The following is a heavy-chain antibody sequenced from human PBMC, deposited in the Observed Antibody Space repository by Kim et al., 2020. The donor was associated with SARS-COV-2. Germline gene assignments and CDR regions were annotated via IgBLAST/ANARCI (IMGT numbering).Heavy chain of an antibody. CDR1: GFTFSNAW. CDR2: IKSKTDGGTT. Sequence: GGSLRLSCAASGFTFSNAWMSWVRQAPGKGLEWVGRIKSKTDGGTTDYAAPVKGRFTISRDDSKNTLYLQMNSLKTEDTAVYYCTTGPARGYWSSTSCYPPPAWGQGTLVTVSS. D-gene: IGHD2-2*01. V-gene: IGHV3-15*01. CDR3: TTGPARGYWSSTSCYPPPA. J-gene: IGHJ4*02.